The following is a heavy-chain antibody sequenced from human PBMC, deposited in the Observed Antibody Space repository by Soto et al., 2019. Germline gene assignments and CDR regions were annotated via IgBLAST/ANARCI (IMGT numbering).Heavy chain of an antibody. Sequence: ASVKVSCKVSGYTFSSYGISWVRQAPGQGLEWMGWISAYNGNTNYARKFQDRVTMTIDTSTSTAYMELRSLRYDDTAVYYCANFMVRGTVITENYFDHWGQGALVTVSS. CDR2: ISAYNGNT. V-gene: IGHV1-18*01. D-gene: IGHD3-10*01. J-gene: IGHJ4*02. CDR1: GYTFSSYG. CDR3: ANFMVRGTVITENYFDH.